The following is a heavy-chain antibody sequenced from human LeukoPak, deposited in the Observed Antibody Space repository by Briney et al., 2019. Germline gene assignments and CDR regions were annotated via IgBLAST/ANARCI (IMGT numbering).Heavy chain of an antibody. CDR2: IRYDGSNK. CDR3: ARGASSSTALTQYYYYYYGMDV. D-gene: IGHD6-6*01. V-gene: IGHV3-33*01. CDR1: GFTFSSFD. J-gene: IGHJ6*02. Sequence: GRSLRLSCAAPGFTFSSFDMHWGRQAPGKGLDWVAFIRYDGSNKYYADSVKGRFTISRDDSKNTLYLQMNSLRAEDTAVYYCARGASSSTALTQYYYYYYGMDVWGQGTTVTVSS.